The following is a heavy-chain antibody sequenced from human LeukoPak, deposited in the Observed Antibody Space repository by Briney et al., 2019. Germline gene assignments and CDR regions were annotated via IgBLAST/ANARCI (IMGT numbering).Heavy chain of an antibody. J-gene: IGHJ4*02. CDR1: GFTFSSYG. Sequence: GGSLRLSCAASGFTFSSYGMSWVRQAPGKGLEGVSAMSGSGCSTYYADSVKGRFTISRDNSKNTLYLQMNSLRAEDTAVYYCAKVGILRVGATKFDPSFDYWGQGTLVTVSS. V-gene: IGHV3-23*01. CDR2: MSGSGCST. D-gene: IGHD1-26*01. CDR3: AKVGILRVGATKFDPSFDY.